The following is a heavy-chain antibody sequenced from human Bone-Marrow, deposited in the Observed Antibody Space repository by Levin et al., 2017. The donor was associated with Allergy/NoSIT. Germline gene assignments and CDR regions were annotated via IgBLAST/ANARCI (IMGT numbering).Heavy chain of an antibody. D-gene: IGHD6-6*01. Sequence: GSLRLSCAVYGGSFSGYYWTWIRQPPGKGLEWIGEINHSGSTNYNPSLKSRVTISVDTSKNQFSLKLSSVTAADTAVYYCARGEQLVPSGFDPWGQGTLVTVSS. CDR3: ARGEQLVPSGFDP. CDR2: INHSGST. V-gene: IGHV4-34*01. J-gene: IGHJ5*02. CDR1: GGSFSGYY.